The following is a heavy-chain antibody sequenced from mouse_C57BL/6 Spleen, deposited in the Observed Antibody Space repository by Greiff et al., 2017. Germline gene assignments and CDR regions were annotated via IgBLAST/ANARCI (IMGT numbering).Heavy chain of an antibody. J-gene: IGHJ4*01. CDR1: GYSFTGYY. D-gene: IGHD2-4*01. CDR3: ARGSDYLYAMDY. Sequence: EVQLQQSGPELVKPGASVKISCKASGYSFTGYYMNWVKQSPEKSLEWIGEINPSTGGTTYNQKFKAKATLTVDKSSSTAYMQLKSLTSEDSAVYYCARGSDYLYAMDYWGQGTSVTVSS. V-gene: IGHV1-42*01. CDR2: INPSTGGT.